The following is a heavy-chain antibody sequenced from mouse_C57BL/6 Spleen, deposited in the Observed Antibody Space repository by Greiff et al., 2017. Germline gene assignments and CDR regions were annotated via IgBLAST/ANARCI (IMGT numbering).Heavy chain of an antibody. CDR1: GYAFSSSW. CDR3: ARSGGNVDY. V-gene: IGHV1-82*01. J-gene: IGHJ2*01. CDR2: IYPGDGDT. D-gene: IGHD2-1*01. Sequence: VQGVESGPELVKPGASVKISCKASGYAFSSSWMNWVKQRPGKGLEWIGRIYPGDGDTNYNGKFKGKATLTADKSSSTAYMQLSSLTSEDSAVYFCARSGGNVDYWGQGTTLTVSS.